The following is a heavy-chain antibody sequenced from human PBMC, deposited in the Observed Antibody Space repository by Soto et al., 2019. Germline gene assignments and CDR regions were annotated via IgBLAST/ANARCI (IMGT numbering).Heavy chain of an antibody. D-gene: IGHD3-22*01. Sequence: SSVKVSRKASGCTFSSYAISSVRHSPGQGLEWMGGIIPIFGTANYAQKFQGRVTITADESTSTAYMELSSLRSEDTAVYYCARDSNYYDRTTNNCYYYGMDVWGKGTTVTDSS. CDR3: ARDSNYYDRTTNNCYYYGMDV. J-gene: IGHJ6*04. CDR1: GCTFSSYA. CDR2: IIPIFGTA. V-gene: IGHV1-69*13.